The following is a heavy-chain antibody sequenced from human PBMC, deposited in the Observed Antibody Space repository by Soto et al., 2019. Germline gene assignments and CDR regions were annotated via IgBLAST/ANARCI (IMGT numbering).Heavy chain of an antibody. J-gene: IGHJ4*02. CDR3: ARGGYYDFWSGYYTAYYYFDY. CDR1: GGSFSVYY. D-gene: IGHD3-3*01. Sequence: PSETLSLTCAVYGGSFSVYYWSLIRQPPGKGLEWIGEINHSGSTNYNPSLKSRVTISVDTSKNQFSLKLSSVTAADTAVYYCARGGYYDFWSGYYTAYYYFDYWCQGKLSTVSS. CDR2: INHSGST. V-gene: IGHV4-34*01.